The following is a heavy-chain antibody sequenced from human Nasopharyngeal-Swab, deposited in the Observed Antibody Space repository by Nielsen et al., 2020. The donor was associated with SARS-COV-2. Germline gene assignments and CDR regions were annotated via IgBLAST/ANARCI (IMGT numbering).Heavy chain of an antibody. V-gene: IGHV3-48*01. J-gene: IGHJ5*02. CDR1: GFTFSSYS. CDR3: ATLVVPAAIRNWFDP. Sequence: GGSPRLSCAASGFTFSSYSMNWVRQAPGKGLEWVSYISSSSSTIYYADSVKGRFTISRDNAKNSLYLQMNSLRAEDTAVYYCATLVVPAAIRNWFDPWGQGTLVTVSS. CDR2: ISSSSSTI. D-gene: IGHD2-2*02.